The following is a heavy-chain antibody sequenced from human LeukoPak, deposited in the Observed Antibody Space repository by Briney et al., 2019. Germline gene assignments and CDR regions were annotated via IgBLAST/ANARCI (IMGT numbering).Heavy chain of an antibody. V-gene: IGHV4-34*01. CDR3: ARQRVEDHGDRYFDY. CDR1: GGSFSGSY. D-gene: IGHD4-17*01. J-gene: IGHJ4*02. CDR2: INQSGST. Sequence: PSETLSLTCDVYGGSFSGSYWSWIRQPPGKGLEWIGEINQSGSTYYNPSLKSRVTISVDRSKNQFSLKLSSVTAADTAVYYCARQRVEDHGDRYFDYWGQGTLVTVSS.